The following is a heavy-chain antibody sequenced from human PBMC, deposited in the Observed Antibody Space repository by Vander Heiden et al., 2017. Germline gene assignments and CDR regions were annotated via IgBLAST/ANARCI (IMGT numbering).Heavy chain of an antibody. V-gene: IGHV3-11*01. CDR2: ISSSGSTI. CDR1: GFTFSDYY. D-gene: IGHD3-22*01. J-gene: IGHJ4*02. CDR3: ARDYDYYDSSGYYLGY. Sequence: QVQRVESGGGLVKPGGSLRLSCAAAGFTFSDYYMSWIRQAPGKGLEWVSYISSSGSTIYYADSVKGRFTISRDNAKNSLYLQMNSLRAEDTAVYYCARDYDYYDSSGYYLGYWGQGTLVTVSS.